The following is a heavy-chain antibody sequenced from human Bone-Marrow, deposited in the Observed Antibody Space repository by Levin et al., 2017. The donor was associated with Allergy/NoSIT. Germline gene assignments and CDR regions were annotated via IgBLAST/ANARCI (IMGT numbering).Heavy chain of an antibody. CDR3: ARESRGNYFDS. J-gene: IGHJ4*02. CDR1: GFTFRDHA. Sequence: LSLTCEASGFTFRDHAMHWVRQAPGKGLEWVAVIPFDGKNQHYADSVKGRFTLSRDNSENTLDLQMDSLKAGDTAVYFCARESRGNYFDSWGQGTLVIVSS. D-gene: IGHD1-26*01. V-gene: IGHV3-30*04. CDR2: IPFDGKNQ.